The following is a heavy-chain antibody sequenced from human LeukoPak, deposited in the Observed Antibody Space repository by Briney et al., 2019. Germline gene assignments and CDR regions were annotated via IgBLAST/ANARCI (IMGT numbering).Heavy chain of an antibody. CDR1: GFTFSSYS. D-gene: IGHD6-13*01. CDR3: ARDRGSYSSSFKN. CDR2: ISSSSSYI. V-gene: IGHV3-21*01. Sequence: GGSLRLSCAASGFTFSSYSMNWVRQAPGKVLEWVSSISSSSSYIYYADSVKGRFTISRDNAKNSLYLQMNSLRAEDTAVYYCARDRGSYSSSFKNWGQGTLVTVSS. J-gene: IGHJ4*02.